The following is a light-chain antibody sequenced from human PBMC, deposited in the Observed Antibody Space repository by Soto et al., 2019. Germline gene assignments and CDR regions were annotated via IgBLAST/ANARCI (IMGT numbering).Light chain of an antibody. CDR3: QQYGTLPSWT. V-gene: IGKV3-20*01. CDR2: GAS. CDR1: QSVSSNT. Sequence: ETVLTQSPGTLSLSPGERATLSCRARQSVSSNTLAWYQQKPGQAPRLLMYGASTRATGIPDRFSGSGSGTDFTLTVSRLEPDDFAVYYCQQYGTLPSWTFGQGTKVEIK. J-gene: IGKJ1*01.